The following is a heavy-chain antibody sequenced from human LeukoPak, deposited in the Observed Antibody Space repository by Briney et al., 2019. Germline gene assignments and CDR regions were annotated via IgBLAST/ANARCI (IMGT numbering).Heavy chain of an antibody. D-gene: IGHD3-10*01. CDR2: INTDGSSA. J-gene: IGHJ4*02. Sequence: PGGSLRLSCAASGFTFSSHWMHWVRQAPGKGLVWVSRINTDGSSANYADSVRGRFTISRDNAKNTLYLQMNSLRADDTAVYYCAKGTYGSGSYTLYFDYWGQGTLVTVSS. CDR1: GFTFSSHW. CDR3: AKGTYGSGSYTLYFDY. V-gene: IGHV3-74*01.